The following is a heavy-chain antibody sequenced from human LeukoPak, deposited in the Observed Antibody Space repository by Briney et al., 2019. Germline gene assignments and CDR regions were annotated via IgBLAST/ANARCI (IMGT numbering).Heavy chain of an antibody. CDR2: ISRSSDTT. J-gene: IGHJ3*02. V-gene: IGHV3-48*04. Sequence: PGGSLRLSCVASGFTFSSYSMNWVRQAPGKGLEWVSYISRSSDTTWYADSVKGRFTISRDNAKNSLFLEMNSLRAEDTAVYYCARPSGSSWYPAFDMWGRGTMVTVSS. D-gene: IGHD6-13*01. CDR3: ARPSGSSWYPAFDM. CDR1: GFTFSSYS.